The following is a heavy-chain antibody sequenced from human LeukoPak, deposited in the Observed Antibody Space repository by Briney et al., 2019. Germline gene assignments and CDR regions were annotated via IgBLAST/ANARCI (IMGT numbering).Heavy chain of an antibody. J-gene: IGHJ4*02. CDR3: ARAQTYGDSRLLLDY. V-gene: IGHV3-20*04. D-gene: IGHD4-17*01. Sequence: GGSLRLSCAASGFTFSNYSMNWVRQAPGKGLEWVSGINWNGGSTGYADSVEGRFTIFRDNAKNPQYLQMNSLRVEDTALYYCARAQTYGDSRLLLDYWGQGTLVTVSS. CDR1: GFTFSNYS. CDR2: INWNGGST.